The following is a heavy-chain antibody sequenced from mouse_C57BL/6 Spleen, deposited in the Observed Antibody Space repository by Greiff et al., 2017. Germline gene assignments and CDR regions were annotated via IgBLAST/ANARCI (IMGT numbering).Heavy chain of an antibody. D-gene: IGHD2-5*01. CDR1: GYTFTDYY. J-gene: IGHJ2*01. CDR3: ARMGDYSNLDY. CDR2: INPYNGGT. V-gene: IGHV1-19*01. Sequence: VQLQQSGPVLVKPGASVKMSCKASGYTFTDYYMNWVKQSPGKSLEWIGVINPYNGGTSYNQKFKGKATLTVDKSSSTAYMELNSLTSEDSAVYYCARMGDYSNLDYWGQGTTLTVSS.